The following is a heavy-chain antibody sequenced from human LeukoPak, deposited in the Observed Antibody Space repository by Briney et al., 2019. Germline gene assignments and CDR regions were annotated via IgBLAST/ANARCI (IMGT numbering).Heavy chain of an antibody. CDR3: ARPRREALKLRFLEWLLPRY. CDR2: ISYDGSNK. D-gene: IGHD3-3*01. J-gene: IGHJ4*02. CDR1: GFTFSSYA. Sequence: GRSLRFSCAASGFTFSSYAMHWVRQAPGKGLEWVAVISYDGSNKYYADSVKGRFTISRDNSKNTLYLQMNSLRAEDTAVYYCARPRREALKLRFLEWLLPRYWGQGTLVTVSS. V-gene: IGHV3-30-3*01.